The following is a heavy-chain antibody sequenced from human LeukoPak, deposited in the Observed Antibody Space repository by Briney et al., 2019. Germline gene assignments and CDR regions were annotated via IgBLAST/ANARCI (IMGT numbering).Heavy chain of an antibody. J-gene: IGHJ4*02. V-gene: IGHV3-30*04. CDR3: ARARDSESFYNPFDY. CDR2: ISYDGSDK. CDR1: GFTFSDYA. D-gene: IGHD3-10*01. Sequence: GRSLRLSCAASGFTFSDYAMHWVRQAPGKGLEWVAIISYDGSDKYYADSVKGRFTISRDNSKNTLYLQMNSLRAEDTAVYYCARARDSESFYNPFDYWGQGTLVTVSS.